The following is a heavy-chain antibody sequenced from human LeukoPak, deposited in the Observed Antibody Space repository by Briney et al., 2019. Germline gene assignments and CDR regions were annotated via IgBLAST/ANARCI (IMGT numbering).Heavy chain of an antibody. D-gene: IGHD3-22*01. CDR2: IKQEGVET. CDR3: ARGGIHSGYYHFDS. V-gene: IGHV3-7*01. CDR1: GFTFSNYW. J-gene: IGHJ4*02. Sequence: PGGSLRLSCAASGFTFSNYWMTWVRQAPGKGLEWVAIIKQEGVETYYAESVKGRFTISRGNAKNSLFLEMNSPRDDDTAVYYCARGGIHSGYYHFDSWGRGTPVSVSS.